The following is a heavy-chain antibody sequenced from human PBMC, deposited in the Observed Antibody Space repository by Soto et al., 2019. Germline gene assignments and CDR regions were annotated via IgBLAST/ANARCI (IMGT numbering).Heavy chain of an antibody. CDR1: GDSITSNSYF. V-gene: IGHV4-39*01. CDR2: IYYSGTT. J-gene: IGHJ4*02. CDR3: ASHFSVDYFDY. Sequence: QLQLQESGPGLVKPSETLSLTCTVSGDSITSNSYFWAWIRQPPGKGLEWIGSIYYSGTTYYNPSLKSRVTISVDRAQNQFARKLTSVPAADTAVYYCASHFSVDYFDYWGPGALVTVSS.